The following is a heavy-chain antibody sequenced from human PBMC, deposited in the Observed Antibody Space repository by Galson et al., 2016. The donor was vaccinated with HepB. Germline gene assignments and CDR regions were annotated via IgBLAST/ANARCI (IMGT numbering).Heavy chain of an antibody. J-gene: IGHJ6*02. CDR1: GFTFSAYG. CDR3: AREGVIYDSSGAARYYYYGMDV. Sequence: SLRLSCAASGFTFSAYGMYWVRQAPGKGLEWVAVIWYDVTNKYYADNVKGRFTISRDNSKNTLYLQMNSLRAEDTAVYYCAREGVIYDSSGAARYYYYGMDVWGQGTTVTVSS. V-gene: IGHV3-33*01. CDR2: IWYDVTNK. D-gene: IGHD3-22*01.